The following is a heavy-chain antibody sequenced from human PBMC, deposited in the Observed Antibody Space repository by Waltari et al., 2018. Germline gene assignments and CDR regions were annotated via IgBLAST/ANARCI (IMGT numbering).Heavy chain of an antibody. V-gene: IGHV3-74*01. CDR3: ARKGGRGYTYRPFYFDS. CDR2: INGGRYGM. CDR1: GFTLSDYW. J-gene: IGHJ4*02. D-gene: IGHD5-18*01. Sequence: EVQLLEAGGDRVQPGGSLRLSCAASGFTLSDYWMHWVRQAPGKGMVGSERINGGRYGMTDSDSVQGRFTISRDNTKNTVYVHVDSLRADDTAVYYCARKGGRGYTYRPFYFDSWGRGPLVTVSS.